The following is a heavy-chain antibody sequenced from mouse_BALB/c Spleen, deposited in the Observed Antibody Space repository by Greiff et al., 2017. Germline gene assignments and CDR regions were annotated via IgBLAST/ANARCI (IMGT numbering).Heavy chain of an antibody. CDR2: ISSGGSYT. Sequence: EVKLMESGGGLVKPGGSLKLSCAASGFTFSSYAMSWVRQTPEKRLEWVATISSGGSYTYYPDSVKGRFTISRDNAKNTLYLQMSSLRSEDTAMYYCARHPGYWGQGTLVTVSA. J-gene: IGHJ3*01. CDR3: ARHPGY. V-gene: IGHV5-9-3*01. CDR1: GFTFSSYA.